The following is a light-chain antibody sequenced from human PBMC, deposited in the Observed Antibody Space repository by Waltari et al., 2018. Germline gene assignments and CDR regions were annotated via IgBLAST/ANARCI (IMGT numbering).Light chain of an antibody. Sequence: TQSPDSLAVSLGERATINCKSSQSVLYNSNNNNYLAWYQQKPGQPPKLVIYWASTRESGVPDRFSGSGSGTDFTLTISSLQAEDVAFYYCQQYYSTPYTFGQGTKLEIK. CDR3: QQYYSTPYT. J-gene: IGKJ2*01. V-gene: IGKV4-1*01. CDR1: QSVLYNSNNNNY. CDR2: WAS.